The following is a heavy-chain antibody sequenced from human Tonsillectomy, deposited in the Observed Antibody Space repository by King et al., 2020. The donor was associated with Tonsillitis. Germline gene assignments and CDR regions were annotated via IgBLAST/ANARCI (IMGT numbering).Heavy chain of an antibody. CDR1: GFTFSSYS. Sequence: QLVQSGGGLVKPGGSLRLSCAASGFTFSSYSMNWVRQAPGKGLEWGSSISSMSSYIYYADSVKGRFTISRDNAKNSLYLQMNSLRAEDTAVYYCARGYSYGGPNYYYYYYMDVWGKGTTVTVSS. V-gene: IGHV3-21*01. CDR3: ARGYSYGGPNYYYYYYMDV. J-gene: IGHJ6*03. CDR2: ISSMSSYI. D-gene: IGHD5-18*01.